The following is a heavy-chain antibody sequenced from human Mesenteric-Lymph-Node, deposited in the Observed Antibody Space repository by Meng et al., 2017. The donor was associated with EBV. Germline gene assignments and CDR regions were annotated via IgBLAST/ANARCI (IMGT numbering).Heavy chain of an antibody. J-gene: IGHJ5*02. D-gene: IGHD3-10*01. Sequence: QSSPDVANPWGTPSLACAPSGGSIGSDNCGSWVCQPPGKGLEWIGEIHHSGATNYNPSLKSRVTISVDKSKNQFSLKLSSVTAADAAVYFCASVIYGSGLNSWFDPWGHGTLVTVSS. CDR1: GGSIGSDNC. CDR3: ASVIYGSGLNSWFDP. V-gene: IGHV4-4*02. CDR2: IHHSGAT.